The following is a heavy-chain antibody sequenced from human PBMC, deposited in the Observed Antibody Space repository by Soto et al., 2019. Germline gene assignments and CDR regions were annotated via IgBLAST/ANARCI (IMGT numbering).Heavy chain of an antibody. J-gene: IGHJ6*02. D-gene: IGHD6-13*01. CDR2: ISYDGSNK. CDR1: GFTFSSYA. CDR3: ARDRVAAAGNYYYYYGMDV. Sequence: GGSLRLSCAASGFTFSSYAMHWVRQAPGKGPEWVAVISYDGSNKYYADSVKGRFTISRDNSKNTLYLQMNSLRAEDTAVYYCARDRVAAAGNYYYYYGMDVWCQGTTVTVSS. V-gene: IGHV3-30-3*01.